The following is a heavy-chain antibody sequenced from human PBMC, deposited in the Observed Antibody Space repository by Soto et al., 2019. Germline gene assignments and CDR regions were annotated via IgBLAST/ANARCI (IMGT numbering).Heavy chain of an antibody. Sequence: QLQLQESGPELVKPSETLSLTCTVSGGSISSSSYYWGWIRQPPGKGLEWIGSIYYSGSTYYNPSLESRVTISVDTSKNQFSLKLSSVTAADTGVYYCATVWCGESQHWGQGTLVTVSS. CDR2: IYYSGST. CDR3: ATVWCGESQH. D-gene: IGHD3-10*01. J-gene: IGHJ1*01. V-gene: IGHV4-39*01. CDR1: GGSISSSSYY.